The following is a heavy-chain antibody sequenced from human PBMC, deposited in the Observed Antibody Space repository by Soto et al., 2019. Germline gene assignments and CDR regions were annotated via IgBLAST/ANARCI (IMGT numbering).Heavy chain of an antibody. J-gene: IGHJ6*04. CDR2: IHYSGST. CDR3: ARHSTGLDV. V-gene: IGHV4-59*08. CDR1: GGSISSSY. D-gene: IGHD3-9*01. Sequence: QVQLQESGPGLVKPSETLSLTCTVSGGSISSSYWSWIRQPPGKGLEWVGDIHYSGSTHYNPSLNRRITISLDTSKNQFSLQLTSVTAADTAVYYCARHSTGLDVWGKGTTVTVSS.